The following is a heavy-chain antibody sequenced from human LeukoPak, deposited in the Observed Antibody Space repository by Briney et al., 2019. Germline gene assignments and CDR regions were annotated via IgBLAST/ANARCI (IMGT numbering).Heavy chain of an antibody. CDR1: GGSISIISSSTYY. CDR2: LYYGENS. V-gene: IGHV4-39*01. J-gene: IGHJ4*02. Sequence: SETLSLTCTVSGGSISIISSSTYYWGWIRQAPGKGLEWIGSLYYGENSHYDPSLKSRATLSVDTSNNQFSLKLTSVTAADAAVYFCARQLPTAAADTRGYFDYWGQGTVVTVSS. CDR3: ARQLPTAAADTRGYFDY. D-gene: IGHD6-25*01.